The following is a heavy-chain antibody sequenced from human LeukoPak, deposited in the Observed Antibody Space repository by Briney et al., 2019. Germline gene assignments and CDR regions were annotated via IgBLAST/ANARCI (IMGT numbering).Heavy chain of an antibody. CDR3: ARGGGYYPIDY. J-gene: IGHJ4*02. CDR2: LYSDGRT. D-gene: IGHD2-15*01. CDR1: GFTVNSNY. Sequence: GGSLRLSCAASGFTVNSNYMNWVGQAPGKGLEWVSVLYSDGRTYYADSVKGRFTISRDTSKNTLYLQVNSLRAEDTAVYYCARGGGYYPIDYWGQGTLVTVSS. V-gene: IGHV3-53*01.